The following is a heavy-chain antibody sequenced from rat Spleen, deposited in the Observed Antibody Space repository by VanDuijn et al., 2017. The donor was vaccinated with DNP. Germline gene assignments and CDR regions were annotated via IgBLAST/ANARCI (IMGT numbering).Heavy chain of an antibody. CDR3: TTRGDGNDNWFAY. V-gene: IGHV4-2*01. D-gene: IGHD1-11*01. J-gene: IGHJ3*01. CDR2: INKDSSII. CDR1: GFNFHDYW. Sequence: EVKLVESGGGLVQPGRSLKLSCAASGFNFHDYWMGWVRQAPGKGLEWIGEINKDSSIINYTPSLKDKFTISRDNAQNTLYLQMSKLGSEDTAIYYWTTRGDGNDNWFAYWGQGTLVTVSS.